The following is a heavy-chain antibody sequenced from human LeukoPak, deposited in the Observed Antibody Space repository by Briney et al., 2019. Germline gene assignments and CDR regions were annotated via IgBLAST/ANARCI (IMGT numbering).Heavy chain of an antibody. J-gene: IGHJ4*02. V-gene: IGHV3-30-3*01. CDR2: ISYDGSNK. CDR1: AFIFSGHW. CDR3: ARDEEDYYDSSGYSYYFDY. D-gene: IGHD3-22*01. Sequence: PGGSLRLSCEGSAFIFSGHWMNWVRQTPGKGLEWVAVISYDGSNKYYADSVKGRFTISRDNSKNTLYLQMNSLRAEDTAVYYCARDEEDYYDSSGYSYYFDYWGQGTLVTVSS.